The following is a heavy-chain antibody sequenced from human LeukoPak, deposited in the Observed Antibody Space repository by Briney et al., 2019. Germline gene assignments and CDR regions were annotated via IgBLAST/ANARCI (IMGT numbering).Heavy chain of an antibody. J-gene: IGHJ5*02. Sequence: GGSLRLSCAASGFIFSNYAMSWVRQAPGKGLEWVSAIDSTGAYTWYADSVKGRFTISKDSSKTIPYLQMNSLRAEDTAVYYCARKGIDYDILTGFDPWGQGTLVTVSS. D-gene: IGHD3-9*01. CDR1: GFIFSNYA. CDR2: IDSTGAYT. CDR3: ARKGIDYDILTGFDP. V-gene: IGHV3-23*01.